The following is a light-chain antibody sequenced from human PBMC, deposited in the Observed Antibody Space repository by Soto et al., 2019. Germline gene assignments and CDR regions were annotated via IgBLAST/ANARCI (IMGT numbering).Light chain of an antibody. Sequence: QSALTQPASVSGSPGQSITISCTGTSSDVGAYNYVSWYQQHPGKAPKVMIYDVSYRPSGVSNRFSGSKSGNTASLTISGLQAEDEADYYCSSYSGGTTLYVFGTATKVTVL. CDR2: DVS. J-gene: IGLJ1*01. CDR1: SSDVGAYNY. V-gene: IGLV2-14*03. CDR3: SSYSGGTTLYV.